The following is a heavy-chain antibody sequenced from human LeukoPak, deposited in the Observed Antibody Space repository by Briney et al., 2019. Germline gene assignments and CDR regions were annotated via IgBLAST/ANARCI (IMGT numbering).Heavy chain of an antibody. CDR1: GGSVTSGRYY. D-gene: IGHD6-6*01. J-gene: IGHJ4*02. Sequence: KPSETLSLTCTVSGGSVTSGRYYWSWIRQPPGKGLEWIGYMHYSGSTNYNPSLKTRVTISIDTSKNQFSLKLSSVTAADTAVYYCAGESSSDYFDYWGQGTLVTVSS. CDR3: AGESSSDYFDY. V-gene: IGHV4-61*01. CDR2: MHYSGST.